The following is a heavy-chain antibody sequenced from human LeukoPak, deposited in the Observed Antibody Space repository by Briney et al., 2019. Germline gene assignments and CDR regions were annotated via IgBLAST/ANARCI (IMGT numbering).Heavy chain of an antibody. Sequence: GGSLRLSCAASGFTFSSYWMSWVRQAPGKGLEWVANIKQDGSEKYYVDSVKGRFTISRDNAKNSLYLQMNSLRAEDTALYYCARVNGYSSGWYDFDYWGQGTLVTVSS. CDR1: GFTFSSYW. D-gene: IGHD6-19*01. J-gene: IGHJ4*02. CDR3: ARVNGYSSGWYDFDY. V-gene: IGHV3-7*03. CDR2: IKQDGSEK.